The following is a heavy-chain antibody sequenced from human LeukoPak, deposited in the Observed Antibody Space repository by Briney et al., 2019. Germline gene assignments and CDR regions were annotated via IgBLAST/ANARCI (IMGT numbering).Heavy chain of an antibody. J-gene: IGHJ5*02. CDR2: INPNSGGT. V-gene: IGHV1-2*02. D-gene: IGHD1-14*01. CDR1: GYTFTGYY. CDR3: ARPEFPDDYNWFDP. Sequence: GASVKVSCKASGYTFTGYYMHWVRQAPGQGLEWMGWINPNSGGTNYAQKFQGRVTMTRDTSISTAYMELSRLRSDDTAVYYCARPEFPDDYNWFDPWGQGTLVTVSS.